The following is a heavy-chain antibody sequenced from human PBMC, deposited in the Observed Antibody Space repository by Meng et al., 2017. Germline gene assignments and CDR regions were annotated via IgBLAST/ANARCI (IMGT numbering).Heavy chain of an antibody. D-gene: IGHD3-22*01. J-gene: IGHJ4*02. Sequence: ASVKVSCKASGYTFTSYDINWVRQATGQGLEWMGWMNPNSGNTGYAQKFQGRVTITRNTSISTAYMELSSLRSEDTAVDYCARGVYDSSGYIPFDYWGQGTLVTVSS. CDR3: ARGVYDSSGYIPFDY. V-gene: IGHV1-8*03. CDR1: GYTFTSYD. CDR2: MNPNSGNT.